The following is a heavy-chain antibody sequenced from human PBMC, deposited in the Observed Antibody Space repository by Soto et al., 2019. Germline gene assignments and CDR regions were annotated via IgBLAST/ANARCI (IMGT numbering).Heavy chain of an antibody. J-gene: IGHJ6*02. CDR2: ISYDGSNK. D-gene: IGHD6-13*01. V-gene: IGHV3-30*18. CDR3: AKDGSSSWYGETYGMDV. Sequence: QVQLVESGGGVVQPGRSLRLSCAASGFTFSSYGMHWVRQAPGKGLEWVAVISYDGSNKYYAGSVKGRFTISRDNSKNTLYLQMNSLRAEDTAVYYCAKDGSSSWYGETYGMDVWGQGTTVTVSS. CDR1: GFTFSSYG.